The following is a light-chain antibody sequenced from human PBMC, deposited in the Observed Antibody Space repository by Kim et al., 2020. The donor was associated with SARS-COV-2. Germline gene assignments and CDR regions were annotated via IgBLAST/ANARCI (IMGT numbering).Light chain of an antibody. CDR3: QQYKYYPLT. J-gene: IGKJ4*01. V-gene: IGKV1-5*03. CDR2: RTS. CDR1: QSFSDR. Sequence: ASVGDRVTITCRGSQSFSDRLAWYQQRPGQAPKLLIYRTSSLESGVPSRFSGSGSGTEFTLTIVNLQPEDFAIYYCQQYKYYPLTFGGGTKVDIK.